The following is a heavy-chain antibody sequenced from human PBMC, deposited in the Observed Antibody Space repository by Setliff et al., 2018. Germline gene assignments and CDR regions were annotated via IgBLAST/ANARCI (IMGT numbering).Heavy chain of an antibody. CDR2: IKQDGIGK. CDR3: VPGRGS. CDR1: GFTFSNYW. Sequence: GSLRLSCAVSGFTFSNYWMTWVRQAPGKGLEWVANIKQDGIGKYYIDSVRGRFTISRDNAQKTLYLHMNNLRADDTAVFYCVPGRGSWGQGALVTVSS. V-gene: IGHV3-7*01. D-gene: IGHD6-25*01. J-gene: IGHJ5*02.